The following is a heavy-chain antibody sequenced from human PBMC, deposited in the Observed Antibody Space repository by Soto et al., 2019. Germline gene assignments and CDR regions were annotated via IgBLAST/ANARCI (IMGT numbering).Heavy chain of an antibody. CDR1: GFTFSNYW. CDR2: INSDGSST. CDR3: VRPSHPGTTATTSADV. V-gene: IGHV3-74*01. J-gene: IGHJ6*02. Sequence: PWGSLRLSCAASGFTFSNYWMHWVRQAPGKGLMWVSRINSDGSSTTYADSVKGRFTISRDNTKNTLYLQMSSLRAEDTAVYYCVRPSHPGTTATTSADVWGQGTTVTVSS. D-gene: IGHD1-1*01.